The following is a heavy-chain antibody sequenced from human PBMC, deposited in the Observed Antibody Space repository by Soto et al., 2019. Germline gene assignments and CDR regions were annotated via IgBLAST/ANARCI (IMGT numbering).Heavy chain of an antibody. Sequence: PGGSLRLSCAASGFTFSLYWMHWVRQAPGKGLVWVSRINSDESNRNYADTVKGRFTISRDNAKNTLYLQMNSLRAEDTAVYYFSRDNWNYDRSGPNWFDPWGQGTLVTVSS. D-gene: IGHD1-7*01. CDR1: GFTFSLYW. J-gene: IGHJ5*02. CDR2: INSDESNR. CDR3: SRDNWNYDRSGPNWFDP. V-gene: IGHV3-74*01.